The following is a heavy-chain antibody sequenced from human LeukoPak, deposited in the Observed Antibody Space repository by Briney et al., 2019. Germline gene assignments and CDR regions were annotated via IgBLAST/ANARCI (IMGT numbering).Heavy chain of an antibody. CDR1: GYTFTGYY. V-gene: IGHV1-2*02. Sequence: ASVKVSCKASGYTFTGYYIHWVRQAPGQGLEWMGWINPNSGGTNYAQKFQGRVTMTRDTSISTAYMELSRLRSDDTAVYYCARDPSDIVVVPAAPTHWGQGTLVTVSS. J-gene: IGHJ4*02. CDR2: INPNSGGT. D-gene: IGHD2-2*01. CDR3: ARDPSDIVVVPAAPTH.